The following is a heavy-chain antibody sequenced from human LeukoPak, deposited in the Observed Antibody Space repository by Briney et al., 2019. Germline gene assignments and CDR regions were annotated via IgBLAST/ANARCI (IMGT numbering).Heavy chain of an antibody. J-gene: IGHJ4*02. Sequence: ASVKVSCKASGGTFSSYAISWVRQAPGQGLEWMGGIIPIFGTANYAQKFQGRATITTDESTSTAYMELSSLRSEDTAVYYCATRPLPAAAMIYFDYWGQGTLVTVSS. CDR2: IIPIFGTA. D-gene: IGHD2-2*01. CDR3: ATRPLPAAAMIYFDY. V-gene: IGHV1-69*05. CDR1: GGTFSSYA.